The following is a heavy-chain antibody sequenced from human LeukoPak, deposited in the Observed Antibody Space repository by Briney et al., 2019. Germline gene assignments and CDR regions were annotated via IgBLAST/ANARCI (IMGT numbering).Heavy chain of an antibody. CDR3: ARKEDIVATDPRDY. V-gene: IGHV3-53*01. D-gene: IGHD5-12*01. J-gene: IGHJ4*02. CDR2: IYSGGST. Sequence: GGSLRLSCAASGFTVSSNYMSWVRQAPGKGLEWASVIYSGGSTYHADSVKGRFTISRDNSKNTLYLQMNSLRAEDTAVYYCARKEDIVATDPRDYWGQGTLVTVSS. CDR1: GFTVSSNY.